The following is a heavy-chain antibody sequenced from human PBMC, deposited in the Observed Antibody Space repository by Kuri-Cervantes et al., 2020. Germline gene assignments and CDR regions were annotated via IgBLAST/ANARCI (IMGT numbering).Heavy chain of an antibody. CDR2: IFYSGST. V-gene: IGHV4-59*01. CDR3: ARSIVVTEGVGDWFDP. J-gene: IGHJ5*02. D-gene: IGHD6-19*01. Sequence: GSLRLSCTVSGGSISSYYWSWIRQPPGKGLEWIGYIFYSGSTSYIPSLKSRVTISVDTSKNQFSLNLRSVTAADTAVYYCARSIVVTEGVGDWFDPWGQGTLVTVSS. CDR1: GGSISSYY.